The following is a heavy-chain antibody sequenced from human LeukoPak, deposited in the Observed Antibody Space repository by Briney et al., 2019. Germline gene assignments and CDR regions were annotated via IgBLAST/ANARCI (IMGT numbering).Heavy chain of an antibody. CDR3: AKDGGGYYYDSSGHFDY. Sequence: PGGSLRLSCAASGFTFSSYAMSWVRQAPGKGLEWVSAISGSGGSTYYADSVKGRFTISRDNSKNTLYLQTNSLRAEDTAVYYCAKDGGGYYYDSSGHFDYWGQGTLVTVSS. CDR2: ISGSGGST. V-gene: IGHV3-23*01. J-gene: IGHJ4*02. D-gene: IGHD3-22*01. CDR1: GFTFSSYA.